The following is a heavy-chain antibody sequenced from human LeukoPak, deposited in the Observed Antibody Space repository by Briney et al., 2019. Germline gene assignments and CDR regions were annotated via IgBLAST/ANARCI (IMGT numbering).Heavy chain of an antibody. CDR3: ASDITKTTCGDY. CDR1: GYTFTDYY. D-gene: IGHD1-7*01. J-gene: IGHJ4*02. Sequence: GASVKVSCKTFGYTFTDYYIHWVRQAPGQGLGWIGTMNPNTGGADYAQRVQGRVTMTRDTSVNTAYMELSNPESDDTAVYYCASDITKTTCGDYWGQGTLITVSS. CDR2: MNPNTGGA. V-gene: IGHV1-2*02.